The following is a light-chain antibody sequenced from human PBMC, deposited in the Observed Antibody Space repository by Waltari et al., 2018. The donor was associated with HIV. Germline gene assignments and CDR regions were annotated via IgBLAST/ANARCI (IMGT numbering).Light chain of an antibody. CDR3: QQYYSTPLT. Sequence: DIVMTQSPDSLSVSLGERAATNCKSSLSVLYSSNNKNYLAWYQQKPGQPPKLLFYWASTRASGVPDRFSGSGSGADFTLTITSLQAEDVAVYYCQQYYSTPLTFGGGTKVEIK. CDR1: LSVLYSSNNKNY. V-gene: IGKV4-1*01. CDR2: WAS. J-gene: IGKJ4*01.